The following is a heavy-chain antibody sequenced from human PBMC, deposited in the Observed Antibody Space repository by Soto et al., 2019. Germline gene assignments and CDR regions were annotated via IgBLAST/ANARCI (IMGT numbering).Heavy chain of an antibody. D-gene: IGHD1-26*01. CDR2: IHVTGYT. Sequence: QLMLQESGSGLVRPSQTLSLTCTVSGDSITSGMYSWGWIRQAPGKGLEWIGNIHVTGYTAFSPSLRRRVTMSVAPSRNQFSLNLNAVTAADTAVYFCARGEALRPNGHAPLDCWGQGTLVTVSS. CDR3: ARGEALRPNGHAPLDC. V-gene: IGHV4-30-2*01. J-gene: IGHJ4*02. CDR1: GDSITSGMYS.